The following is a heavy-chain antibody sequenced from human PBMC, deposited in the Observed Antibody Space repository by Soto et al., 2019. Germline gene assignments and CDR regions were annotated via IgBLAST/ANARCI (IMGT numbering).Heavy chain of an antibody. CDR3: ARTEQDFWSGYPQGFFDY. CDR1: GFTFSRYS. D-gene: IGHD3-3*01. CDR2: ISSNGGDT. Sequence: GGSLRLSCAASGFTFSRYSMHWVRQAPGKGLEYVSAISSNGGDTYYVESVRGRFTISRDNSKNTLYLQMGSLRADDLAIYYCARTEQDFWSGYPQGFFDYWGQGTLVTVSS. J-gene: IGHJ4*02. V-gene: IGHV3-64*02.